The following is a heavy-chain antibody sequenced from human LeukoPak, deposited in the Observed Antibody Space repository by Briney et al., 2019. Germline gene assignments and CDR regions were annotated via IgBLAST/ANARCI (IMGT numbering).Heavy chain of an antibody. V-gene: IGHV1-46*01. D-gene: IGHD3-9*01. Sequence: GASVKVSCKASGYTFTSYYMHWVRQAPGQGLEWMGIINPSGGSTSYAQKFQGRVTMTRDTSTSTAYMELRTLRSDDTAVYFCARDLAWGYLDQQTQVGWLDPWGQGSLVTVSS. CDR2: INPSGGST. CDR3: ARDLAWGYLDQQTQVGWLDP. CDR1: GYTFTSYY. J-gene: IGHJ5*02.